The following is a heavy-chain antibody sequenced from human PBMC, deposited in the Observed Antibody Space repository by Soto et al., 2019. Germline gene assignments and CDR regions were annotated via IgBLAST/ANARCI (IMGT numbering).Heavy chain of an antibody. CDR1: DYTFPTYG. Sequence: ASLNFSCNPSDYTFPTYGISWVRQAPGQGLEWMGWISAYNGNTNYAQKLQGRVTMTTDTSTSTAYMELRSLRSDDPAVYYCARDFVVVPAAVAYWGQGTLVNVS. CDR3: ARDFVVVPAAVAY. V-gene: IGHV1-18*01. CDR2: ISAYNGNT. D-gene: IGHD2-2*01. J-gene: IGHJ4*02.